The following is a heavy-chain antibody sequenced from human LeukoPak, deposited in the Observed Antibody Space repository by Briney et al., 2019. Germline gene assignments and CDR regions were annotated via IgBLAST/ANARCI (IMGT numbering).Heavy chain of an antibody. Sequence: GGSLRLSCAASGFTFSSYVMNWVRQAPGKGLEWVSGISDSGGGTYYADSVKGRFTISRDNSKNTLYLQMNSLRAEDPAVYYCAKLPGRAADYWGQGTLVTVSS. CDR2: ISDSGGGT. J-gene: IGHJ4*02. CDR3: AKLPGRAADY. CDR1: GFTFSSYV. V-gene: IGHV3-23*01.